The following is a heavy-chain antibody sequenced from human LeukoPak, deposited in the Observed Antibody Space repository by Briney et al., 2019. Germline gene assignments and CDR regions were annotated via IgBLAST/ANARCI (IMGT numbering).Heavy chain of an antibody. D-gene: IGHD1-7*01. CDR1: GFTFSTYI. J-gene: IGHJ3*02. V-gene: IGHV3-23*01. CDR3: AKEYQGWNSDAFDI. Sequence: PGGSLRLSCAASGFTFSTYIMSWVRQAPGKGLEWVADISGSGDSTHYADSVKGRFTISRDNSRNTLYLQVNSLRAEDTAVYYCAKEYQGWNSDAFDIWGQGTMVTVSS. CDR2: ISGSGDST.